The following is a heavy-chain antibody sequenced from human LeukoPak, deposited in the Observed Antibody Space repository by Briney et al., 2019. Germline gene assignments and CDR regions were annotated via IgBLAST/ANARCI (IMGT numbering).Heavy chain of an antibody. CDR2: TNPNSGGT. CDR1: GYTFTGYY. J-gene: IGHJ5*02. Sequence: ASVKVSCKASGYTFTGYYMHWVRQAPGQGLEWMGWTNPNSGGTNYAQKFQGRVTMTRDTSISTAYMELSRLRSDDTAVYYCARGVMITFGGEYNWFDPWGQGTLVTVSS. V-gene: IGHV1-2*02. CDR3: ARGVMITFGGEYNWFDP. D-gene: IGHD3-16*01.